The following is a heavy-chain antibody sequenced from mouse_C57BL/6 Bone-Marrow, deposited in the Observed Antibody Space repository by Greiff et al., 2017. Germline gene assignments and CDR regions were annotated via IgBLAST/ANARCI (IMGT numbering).Heavy chain of an antibody. CDR1: GYTFTSYW. D-gene: IGHD4-1*01. Sequence: QVQLQQPGTELVKPGASVKLSCKASGYTFTSYWMHWVKQRPGQGLEWIGNINPSNGGTNYNEKFKSKATLTVDKSSSTASLQLSRLTSAASAVCSSASYWDYFDYWGQGTTLTVSS. CDR3: ASYWDYFDY. CDR2: INPSNGGT. V-gene: IGHV1-53*01. J-gene: IGHJ2*01.